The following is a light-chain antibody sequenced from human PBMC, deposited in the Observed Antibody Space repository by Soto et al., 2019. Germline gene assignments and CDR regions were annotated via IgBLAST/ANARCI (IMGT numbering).Light chain of an antibody. CDR2: DAS. CDR1: QDISKY. J-gene: IGKJ3*01. CDR3: QQYDSIPFT. V-gene: IGKV1-33*01. Sequence: DIQMTQSPSSLFASVGDRVTITCQASQDISKYLNWYQQKPGKAPKLLIYDASNLEAGVPSRFSGTGSGTFYTFTISSLHPEDFATYHCQQYDSIPFTFGPGTKVDIK.